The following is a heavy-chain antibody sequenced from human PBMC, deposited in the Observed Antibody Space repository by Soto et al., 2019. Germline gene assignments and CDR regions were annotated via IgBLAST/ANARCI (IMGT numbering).Heavy chain of an antibody. CDR3: ARGAGAARQNPGGMDV. CDR2: INPNSGGT. V-gene: IGHV1-2*02. D-gene: IGHD6-6*01. CDR1: GYTFTGYY. Sequence: GASVKVSCKASGYTFTGYYMHWARQAPGQGLEWMGWINPNSGGTNYAQKFQGRVTMTRDTSISTAYMELSRLRSDDTAVYYCARGAGAARQNPGGMDVWGQGTTVTVSS. J-gene: IGHJ6*02.